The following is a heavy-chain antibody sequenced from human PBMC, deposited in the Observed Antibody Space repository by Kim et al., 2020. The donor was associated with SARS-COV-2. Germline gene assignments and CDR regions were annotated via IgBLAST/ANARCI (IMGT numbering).Heavy chain of an antibody. V-gene: IGHV3-23*01. CDR3: AKDLVAATVYYYDYYGMDV. D-gene: IGHD2-15*01. Sequence: GRFTISRDKSKNTLYLQMNSLRAEDTAIYYCAKDLVAATVYYYDYYGMDVWGQGTTVTVSS. J-gene: IGHJ6*02.